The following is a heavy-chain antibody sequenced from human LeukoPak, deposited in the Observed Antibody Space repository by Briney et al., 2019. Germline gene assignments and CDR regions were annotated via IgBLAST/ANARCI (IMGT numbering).Heavy chain of an antibody. J-gene: IGHJ4*02. CDR1: GYTLTDYY. CDR3: ARANFLYCSSSTCLFDY. CDR2: INPNDGDT. V-gene: IGHV1-2*02. Sequence: APVKVSCKASGYTLTDYYMHWVRQAPGQGFEWMGWINPNDGDTNYAQKFQGRVTMTRDTSISTAHMEVSRLRSDDTAVYYCARANFLYCSSSTCLFDYWGQGTLVTVSS. D-gene: IGHD2-2*01.